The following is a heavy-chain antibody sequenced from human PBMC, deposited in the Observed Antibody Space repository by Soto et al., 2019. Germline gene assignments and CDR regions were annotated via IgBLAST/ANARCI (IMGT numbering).Heavy chain of an antibody. V-gene: IGHV1-69*01. D-gene: IGHD3-22*01. CDR3: AASPEWSYALSQLVITTVVFY. Sequence: QVRLVQSGAEVKKPGSSVKVSCKASGGTFSSYAFSWVRQAPGQGLEWMGGITPVFGATNYAQRFQGRVTITADASTRSVYMELSSLRSEDTAAYYCAASPEWSYALSQLVITTVVFYWGQGTLVTVSP. CDR2: ITPVFGAT. J-gene: IGHJ4*02. CDR1: GGTFSSYA.